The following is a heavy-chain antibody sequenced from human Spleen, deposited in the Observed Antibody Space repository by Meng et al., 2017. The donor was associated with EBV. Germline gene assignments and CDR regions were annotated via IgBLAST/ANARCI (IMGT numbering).Heavy chain of an antibody. Sequence: LHSGYDMHNAGASVNVSCKASGNTFTSYAMNMVRQPPGQRLGWMGWIHTNTGNPTYGQGFTGRFVFSLDTSVSTTYLKINSLQAEDTSVYYCARGAATGHWGQGTLVTVSS. J-gene: IGHJ4*02. CDR3: ARGAATGH. CDR2: IHTNTGNP. CDR1: GNTFTSYA. V-gene: IGHV7-4-1*02. D-gene: IGHD6-13*01.